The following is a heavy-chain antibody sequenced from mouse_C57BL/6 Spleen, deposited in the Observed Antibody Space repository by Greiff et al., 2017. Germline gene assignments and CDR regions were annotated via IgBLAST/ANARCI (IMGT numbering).Heavy chain of an antibody. CDR1: GFSLSTFGMG. CDR3: ARIVASSTVVFDY. J-gene: IGHJ2*01. V-gene: IGHV8-8*01. Sequence: QVPLQESGPGLLQPSQTLSLTCSFSGFSLSTFGMGVGWLRQPSGQVLEWLAHIWWDDDKYSTPALKRRLTINKDTSKNQVFIKIAKVDTADTATYCCARIVASSTVVFDYWGQGTTLTVSS. CDR2: IWWDDDK. D-gene: IGHD1-1*01.